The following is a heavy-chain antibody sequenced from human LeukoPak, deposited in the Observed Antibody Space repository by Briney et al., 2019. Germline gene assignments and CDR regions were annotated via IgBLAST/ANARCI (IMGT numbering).Heavy chain of an antibody. J-gene: IGHJ4*02. CDR2: IFYSGST. V-gene: IGHV4-39*07. D-gene: IGHD6-6*01. CDR1: GGSISSSYYY. Sequence: SETLSLTCTVSGGSISSSYYYWGWIRQPPGKGLEWIGSIFYSGSTYYNPSLKSRVTISVDTSKNQFSLRLNSLTAADTAVYFCARAHPAYSSSSGFDYWGQGTLVTVSS. CDR3: ARAHPAYSSSSGFDY.